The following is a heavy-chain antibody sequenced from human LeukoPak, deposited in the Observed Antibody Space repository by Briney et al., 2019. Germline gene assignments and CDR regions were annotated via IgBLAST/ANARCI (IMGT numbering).Heavy chain of an antibody. D-gene: IGHD6-13*01. CDR3: ARDGVAAGVYFDC. J-gene: IGHJ4*02. Sequence: PGGSLRLSCAASGFTVSSNYMSWVRQAPGKGLEWVANINQDGSEKYYVDSVKGRFTFSRDNAKNSLYLQMNNLRADDTAVYYCARDGVAAGVYFDCWGQGTLVTVSS. CDR2: INQDGSEK. V-gene: IGHV3-7*01. CDR1: GFTVSSNY.